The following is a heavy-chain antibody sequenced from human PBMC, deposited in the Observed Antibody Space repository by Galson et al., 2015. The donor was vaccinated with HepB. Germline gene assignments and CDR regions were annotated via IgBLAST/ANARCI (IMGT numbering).Heavy chain of an antibody. Sequence: SLRLSCAASGFTFSNYAMHWVRQAPGKGLEWVAVITYDGSNQYYADSVKGRFTISRDNSENTVFLQMNSLRPEDTGIYYCTRGGPHASSWFGSGDSWGQGTQVSASS. D-gene: IGHD6-13*01. CDR1: GFTFSNYA. J-gene: IGHJ4*02. V-gene: IGHV3-30*01. CDR2: ITYDGSNQ. CDR3: TRGGPHASSWFGSGDS.